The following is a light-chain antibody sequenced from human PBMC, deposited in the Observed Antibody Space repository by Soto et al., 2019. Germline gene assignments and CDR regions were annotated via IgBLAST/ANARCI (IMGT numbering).Light chain of an antibody. Sequence: DIQMTQSPSTLSASVGDRVTITCRASQSISSWLAWYRQKPGEAPKLLIYHASNLETGVPSRFSGSGSGTAFTLTISSLQPDDFATYYCQQYKAYSWTFGPGTKVEI. CDR2: HAS. CDR3: QQYKAYSWT. CDR1: QSISSW. J-gene: IGKJ1*01. V-gene: IGKV1-5*01.